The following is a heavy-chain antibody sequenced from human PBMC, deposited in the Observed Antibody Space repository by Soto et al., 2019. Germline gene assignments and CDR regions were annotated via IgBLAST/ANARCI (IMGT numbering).Heavy chain of an antibody. CDR1: GFTLSNYA. CDR2: ISGSGVTT. Sequence: EMQLLESGGDLVQPGGSLRLSCAASGFTLSNYAMTWVRQAPGKGLEYISAISGSGVTTYDADSMKGRFTISRDNSKNTLYLQMNRLRAEDTAVYYCAKDRDYIGMVDAFEIWGQGTMVTVSS. D-gene: IGHD2-15*01. CDR3: AKDRDYIGMVDAFEI. V-gene: IGHV3-23*01. J-gene: IGHJ3*02.